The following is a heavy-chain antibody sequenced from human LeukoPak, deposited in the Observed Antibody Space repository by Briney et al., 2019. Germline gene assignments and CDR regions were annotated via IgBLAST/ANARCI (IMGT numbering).Heavy chain of an antibody. V-gene: IGHV3-23*01. J-gene: IGHJ4*02. Sequence: GGSLRLSCAASGFTFSSYAMSWVRQAPGKGLEWVSAISGSGGSTYYADSVKGRFTISRDNSKNTLYLQVNSLRAEDTAVYYCAKDSTPNFYVPFDYWGQGTLVTVSS. CDR1: GFTFSSYA. D-gene: IGHD3-10*02. CDR3: AKDSTPNFYVPFDY. CDR2: ISGSGGST.